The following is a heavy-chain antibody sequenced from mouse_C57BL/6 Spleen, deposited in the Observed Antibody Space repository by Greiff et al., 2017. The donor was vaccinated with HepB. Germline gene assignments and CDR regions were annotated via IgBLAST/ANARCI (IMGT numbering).Heavy chain of an antibody. J-gene: IGHJ3*01. Sequence: EVKLVESEGGLVQPGSSMKLSCTASGFTFSDYYMPWVRQVPEKGLEWVANINHDGSSTYYLHSLKSRFIISRDNAKNILYLQMSSLKSEDTATYYCARGDGYFPWFAYWGQGTLVTVSA. V-gene: IGHV5-16*01. CDR2: INHDGSST. CDR3: ARGDGYFPWFAY. CDR1: GFTFSDYY. D-gene: IGHD2-3*01.